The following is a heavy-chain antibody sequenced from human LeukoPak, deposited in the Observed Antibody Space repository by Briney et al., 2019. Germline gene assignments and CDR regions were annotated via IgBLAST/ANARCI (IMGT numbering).Heavy chain of an antibody. CDR1: GFTFSSYW. J-gene: IGHJ4*02. CDR3: ASNAKGRDLDGEYYFDY. V-gene: IGHV3-7*03. CDR2: IKQDGSEK. Sequence: GGSLRLSCAASGFTFSSYWMSWVRQAPGKGLEWVANIKQDGSEKYYVDSVKGRFTISRDNAKNSLYLQMNSLRAEDTAVDYFASNAKGRDLDGEYYFDYWGQGTLVTVSS. D-gene: IGHD3-10*01.